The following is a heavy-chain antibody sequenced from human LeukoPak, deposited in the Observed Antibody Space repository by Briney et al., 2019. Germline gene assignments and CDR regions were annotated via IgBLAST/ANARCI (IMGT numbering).Heavy chain of an antibody. Sequence: PGGSLRLSCAASGFTFNDYAMYWVRQSPGRGLEWVALIRDDGSDTCHADSVKGRFTISRDNSKNTVFLRMNSLRGEDSAIYYCAKSDGHGTGYGFHIWGQGTMATVSS. CDR2: IRDDGSDT. D-gene: IGHD6-19*01. V-gene: IGHV3-30*02. CDR3: AKSDGHGTGYGFHI. J-gene: IGHJ3*02. CDR1: GFTFNDYA.